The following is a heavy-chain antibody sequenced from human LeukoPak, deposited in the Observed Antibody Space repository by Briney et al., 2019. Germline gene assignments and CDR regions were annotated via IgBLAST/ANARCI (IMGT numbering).Heavy chain of an antibody. Sequence: ASVKVSCKASGYTFTGYYMHWVRQAPGQGLEWMGWINPNSGGTNYAQKFQGRVTMTRDTSISTAYMELSRLRSDDTAVFYCARDFYYETKGAFDIWGQGTMVTVSS. CDR2: INPNSGGT. V-gene: IGHV1-2*02. J-gene: IGHJ3*02. CDR3: ARDFYYETKGAFDI. CDR1: GYTFTGYY. D-gene: IGHD3-22*01.